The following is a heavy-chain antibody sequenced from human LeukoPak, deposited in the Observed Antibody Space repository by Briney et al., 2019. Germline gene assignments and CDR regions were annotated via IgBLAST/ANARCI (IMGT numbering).Heavy chain of an antibody. CDR2: ISAYNGNT. J-gene: IGHJ4*02. D-gene: IGHD3-9*01. CDR1: GGTFSSYA. Sequence: ASVKVSCKASGGTFSSYATSWVRQAPGQGLEWMGWISAYNGNTNYAQKLQGRVTMTTDTSTSTAYMELRSLRSDDTAVYYCARVETWGFDIDWGQGTLVTVSS. V-gene: IGHV1-18*01. CDR3: ARVETWGFDID.